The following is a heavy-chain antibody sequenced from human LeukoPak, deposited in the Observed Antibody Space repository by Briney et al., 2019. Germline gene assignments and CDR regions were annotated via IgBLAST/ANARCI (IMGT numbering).Heavy chain of an antibody. D-gene: IGHD6-19*01. Sequence: SGPTLVNPTQTLTLTCTFSGFALSTSGVGVGWIRQPPGKALEWLSLIYWDDDKRYSPPLKGRRTITKDTSKNQVVRTMTNMDPVDTATYYCAHRLTEHWLELGAFDIWGQGTMVTVSS. CDR1: GFALSTSGVG. CDR3: AHRLTEHWLELGAFDI. V-gene: IGHV2-5*02. CDR2: IYWDDDK. J-gene: IGHJ3*02.